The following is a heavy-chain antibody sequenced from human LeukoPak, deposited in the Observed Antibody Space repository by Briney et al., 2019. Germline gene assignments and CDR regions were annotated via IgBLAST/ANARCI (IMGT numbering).Heavy chain of an antibody. Sequence: SQTLSLTCAISGDSVSSNSAAWNWIRQSPSRGLEWLGRTYYRSKWYNDYAVSVKSRITINPDTSKNQFSLQLNSVTPEDTAAYYCASETVAGDYYYYGMDVWGQGTTVTVSS. CDR1: GDSVSSNSAA. J-gene: IGHJ6*02. D-gene: IGHD6-19*01. CDR3: ASETVAGDYYYYGMDV. V-gene: IGHV6-1*01. CDR2: TYYRSKWYN.